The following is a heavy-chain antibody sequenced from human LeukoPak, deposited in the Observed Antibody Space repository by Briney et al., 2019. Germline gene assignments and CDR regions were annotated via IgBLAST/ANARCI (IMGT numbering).Heavy chain of an antibody. D-gene: IGHD3-10*01. CDR3: ARGGYYGSGSYLSWFDP. CDR1: GGSFSGYY. V-gene: IGHV4-34*01. J-gene: IGHJ5*02. Sequence: SETLSLTCAVYGGSFSGYYWSWIRQPPGKGLEWSGEINHSGSTNYNPSLKSRVTISVDTSKNQFSLKLSSVTAADTAVYYCARGGYYGSGSYLSWFDPWGQGTLVTVSS. CDR2: INHSGST.